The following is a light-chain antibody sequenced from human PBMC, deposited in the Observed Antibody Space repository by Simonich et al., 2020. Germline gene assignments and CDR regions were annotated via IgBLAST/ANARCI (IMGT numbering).Light chain of an antibody. CDR2: GAS. Sequence: EIVLTQSPGTLSLSPGERATLSCRASQSVSSNLAWYQQKPGQAPRRLIYGASTRATGIPARCSGSGSGTEFTLTISSMQSEDFAVYYCQQYNNWPPLTFGGGTKVEIK. J-gene: IGKJ4*01. CDR1: QSVSSN. V-gene: IGKV3-15*01. CDR3: QQYNNWPPLT.